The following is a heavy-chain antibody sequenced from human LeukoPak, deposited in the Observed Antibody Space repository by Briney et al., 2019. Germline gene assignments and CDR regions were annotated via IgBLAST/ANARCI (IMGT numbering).Heavy chain of an antibody. V-gene: IGHV1-46*01. CDR3: AGDGRSFSYNMDV. Sequence: GASVKVSCKASGYTFIRYHMHWVRQAPGQGLEWIGVLKLYDGSISHAQKFQGRVTMTSDTSTSTVYMELSSLRSEDTAVYFCAGDGRSFSYNMDVWGQGTTVTVSS. CDR2: LKLYDGSI. D-gene: IGHD2-15*01. CDR1: GYTFIRYH. J-gene: IGHJ6*02.